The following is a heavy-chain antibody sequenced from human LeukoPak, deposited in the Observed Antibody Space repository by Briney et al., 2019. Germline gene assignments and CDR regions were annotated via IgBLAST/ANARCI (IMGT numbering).Heavy chain of an antibody. CDR3: ARGRAYSSSWYYFDY. Sequence: SEALSLTCTVPGGSISSSSYYWGWIRQPPGEGLEWTGSIYYSGSTYYNPSNNRRLTISVDTTKNQFSLKLSSVTAADTAVYYCARGRAYSSSWYYFDYWGQGTLVTVSS. CDR2: IYYSGST. V-gene: IGHV4-39*01. CDR1: GGSISSSSYY. D-gene: IGHD6-13*01. J-gene: IGHJ4*02.